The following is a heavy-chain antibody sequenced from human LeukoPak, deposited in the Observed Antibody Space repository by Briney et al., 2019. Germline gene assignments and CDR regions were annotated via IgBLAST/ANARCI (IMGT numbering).Heavy chain of an antibody. CDR3: ARQIASSGYLPWAFDI. V-gene: IGHV4-39*01. J-gene: IGHJ3*02. D-gene: IGHD3-22*01. CDR2: IFFTGST. Sequence: SETLSLTCTVSGGSITSGNYYWGWIRQPPGKGLEWIGDIFFTGSTYYSPSLKSLVTISVGTSTTQFSLKLTSVTAADTAVYYCARQIASSGYLPWAFDIWGQGTVVTVSS. CDR1: GGSITSGNYY.